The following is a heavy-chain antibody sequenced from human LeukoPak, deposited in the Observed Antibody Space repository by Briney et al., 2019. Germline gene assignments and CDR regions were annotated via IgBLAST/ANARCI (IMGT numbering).Heavy chain of an antibody. J-gene: IGHJ4*02. V-gene: IGHV3-23*01. CDR2: LSGNGDNT. CDR1: GFTFSTYA. Sequence: GGSLRLSCAASGFTFSTYAMSWVRQAPGKGLEWVSTLSGNGDNTYYADSVKGRFTISRDNSKNTLYLQMNSLRAEDTAVYYCARRVWFGELEYDYWGQGTLVTVSS. CDR3: ARRVWFGELEYDY. D-gene: IGHD3-10*01.